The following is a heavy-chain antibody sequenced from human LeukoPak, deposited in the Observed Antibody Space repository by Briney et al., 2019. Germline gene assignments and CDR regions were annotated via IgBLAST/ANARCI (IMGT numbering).Heavy chain of an antibody. Sequence: SETLSLTCTVSGGSISSSSYYWGWIRQPPGKGLEWIGSIYYSGSTYYNPSLKSRVTISVDTSKNQFSLKLSSVTAADTAVYYCARAYGSGSPSYFDYWGQGTLVTVSS. CDR2: IYYSGST. J-gene: IGHJ4*02. CDR1: GGSISSSSYY. V-gene: IGHV4-39*07. D-gene: IGHD3-10*01. CDR3: ARAYGSGSPSYFDY.